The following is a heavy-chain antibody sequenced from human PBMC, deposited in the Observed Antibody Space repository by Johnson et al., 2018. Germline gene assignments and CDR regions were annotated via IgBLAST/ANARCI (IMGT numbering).Heavy chain of an antibody. Sequence: QVQLLETGGGVVQPGRSLRLSCAASGFTFSSYGMHWVRQAPGKGLEWVAVIWYDGSNKYYADSVKGRFTISRDNSKNTLYLQMNSLRAEDTAVYYCATDRGAAAGISYYGMDVWGQGTMVTVSS. J-gene: IGHJ6*02. CDR3: ATDRGAAAGISYYGMDV. CDR1: GFTFSSYG. CDR2: IWYDGSNK. D-gene: IGHD6-13*01. V-gene: IGHV3-33*01.